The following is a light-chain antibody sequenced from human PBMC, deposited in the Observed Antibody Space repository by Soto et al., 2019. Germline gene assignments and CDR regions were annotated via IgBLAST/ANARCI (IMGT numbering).Light chain of an antibody. Sequence: QSALTQPASVSGSPGQSITISCTGTSSDVGYYNYVSWYQQHPGKAPKLMIYDVRNRPSGVSNRFSGPKSGNTASLTISGLQAEDEADYYCSSYTSSSTYVFGTGTKVTVL. CDR1: SSDVGYYNY. V-gene: IGLV2-14*03. J-gene: IGLJ1*01. CDR2: DVR. CDR3: SSYTSSSTYV.